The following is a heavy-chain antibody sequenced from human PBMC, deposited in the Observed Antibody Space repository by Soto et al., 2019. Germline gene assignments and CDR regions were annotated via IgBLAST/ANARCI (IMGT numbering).Heavy chain of an antibody. CDR2: ISSSSSPI. J-gene: IGHJ4*02. D-gene: IGHD6-13*01. Sequence: GGSLRLSCAASGFTFNSYNMNWVRQAPGKGLEWVSYISSSSSPIYYADSVKGRFTISRDNAKNSLFLQMNSLRAEDTAVYYCARGARGAAAGYYFDYWGQGTLVTVSS. V-gene: IGHV3-48*01. CDR1: GFTFNSYN. CDR3: ARGARGAAAGYYFDY.